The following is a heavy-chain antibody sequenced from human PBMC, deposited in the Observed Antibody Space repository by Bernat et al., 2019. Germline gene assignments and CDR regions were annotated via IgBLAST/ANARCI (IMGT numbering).Heavy chain of an antibody. CDR3: AREYSSSSGPRNYFDY. J-gene: IGHJ4*02. Sequence: QVQLVESGGGVVQPGRSLRLSCAASGFTFSSYAMHWVRQAPGKGLEWVAVISYDGSNKYYADSVKGRFTISRDNSKNTLYLQMNSLRAEDTAVYYCAREYSSSSGPRNYFDYWGQETLVTVSS. CDR1: GFTFSSYA. D-gene: IGHD6-6*01. CDR2: ISYDGSNK. V-gene: IGHV3-30*01.